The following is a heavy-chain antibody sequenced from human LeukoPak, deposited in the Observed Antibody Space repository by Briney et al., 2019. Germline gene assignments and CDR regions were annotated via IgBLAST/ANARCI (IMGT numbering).Heavy chain of an antibody. J-gene: IGHJ6*03. CDR3: AKDAPPKFVVVPAPPYYYMDV. Sequence: GGSLRLSCAASGFTFSSYGMHWVRQAPGKGLEWVAFIRYDGSNKYYADSVKGRFTISRDNSKNTLYLQMNSLRAEDTAVYYCAKDAPPKFVVVPAPPYYYMDVWGKGTTVTVSS. CDR1: GFTFSSYG. CDR2: IRYDGSNK. V-gene: IGHV3-30*02. D-gene: IGHD2-2*01.